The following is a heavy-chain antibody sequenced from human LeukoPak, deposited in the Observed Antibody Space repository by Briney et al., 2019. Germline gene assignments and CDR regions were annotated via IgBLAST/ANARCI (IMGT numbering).Heavy chain of an antibody. CDR1: GGSISSYY. J-gene: IGHJ4*02. D-gene: IGHD6-13*01. CDR2: IYYSGST. CDR3: ARLIAAAGTLDY. V-gene: IGHV4-59*08. Sequence: SETLSLTCTVSGGSISSYYWSWIRQPPGKGLEWIGYIYYSGSTNYNPSLKSRVTISVDTPKNQFSLKLSSVTAADTAVYYCARLIAAAGTLDYWGQGTLVTVSS.